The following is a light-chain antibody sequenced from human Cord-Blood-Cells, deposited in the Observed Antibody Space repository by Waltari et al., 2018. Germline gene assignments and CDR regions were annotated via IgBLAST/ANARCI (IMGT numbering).Light chain of an antibody. CDR2: WAP. CDR3: QQYYSTPPWT. J-gene: IGKJ1*01. CDR1: TSVLYSSNNKNY. Sequence: DIVMTQSPDSLAVSLGERATINCKSSTSVLYSSNNKNYLAWYQQKPGQPPKLLIYWAPTRESGVPDRFSGSGSGTDFTLTISSLQAEDVAVYYCQQYYSTPPWTFGQGTKVEIK. V-gene: IGKV4-1*01.